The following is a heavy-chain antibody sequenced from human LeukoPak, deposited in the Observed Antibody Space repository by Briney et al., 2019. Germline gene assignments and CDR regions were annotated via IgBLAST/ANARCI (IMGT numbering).Heavy chain of an antibody. CDR3: ARSVEVTTIFGFDP. J-gene: IGHJ5*02. CDR2: IYYSGST. Sequence: SETLSLTCTVSGRSISSYYWSWIRQPPGKGLEWIGYIYYSGSTNYNPSLKSRVTISVDTSKNQFSLKLSSVTAADTAVYYCARSVEVTTIFGFDPWGQGTLVTVSS. CDR1: GRSISSYY. D-gene: IGHD5-24*01. V-gene: IGHV4-59*08.